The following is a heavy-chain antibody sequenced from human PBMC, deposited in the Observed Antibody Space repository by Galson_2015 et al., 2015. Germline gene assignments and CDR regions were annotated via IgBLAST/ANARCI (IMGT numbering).Heavy chain of an antibody. CDR2: ISSSSSYI. CDR1: GFTFSSYS. Sequence: SLRLSCAASGFTFSSYSMNWVRQAPGKGLEWVSSISSSSSYIYYADPVKGRFTISRDNAKNSLYLQMNSLRAEDTAVYYCARDLASVHFDIWGQGTMVTVSS. J-gene: IGHJ3*02. CDR3: ARDLASVHFDI. D-gene: IGHD3-10*02. V-gene: IGHV3-21*01.